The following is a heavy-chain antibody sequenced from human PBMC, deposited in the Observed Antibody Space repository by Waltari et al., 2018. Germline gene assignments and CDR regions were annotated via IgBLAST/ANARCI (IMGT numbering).Heavy chain of an antibody. D-gene: IGHD2-15*01. CDR1: GGSISSSSYY. CDR2: IYYSGST. CDR3: ASRPPYGGRADDY. J-gene: IGHJ4*02. Sequence: QLQLQESGPGLVKPSETLSLTCTVSGGSISSSSYYWGWIRQPPGKGLEWIGSIYYSGSTYYNPSLKSRVTISVDTSKNQFSPKLSSVTATDTAVYYCASRPPYGGRADDYWGQGTLVIVSS. V-gene: IGHV4-39*01.